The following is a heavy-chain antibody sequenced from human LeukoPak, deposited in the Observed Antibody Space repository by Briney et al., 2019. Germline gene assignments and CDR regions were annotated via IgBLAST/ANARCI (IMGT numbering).Heavy chain of an antibody. V-gene: IGHV4-59*01. CDR1: GGSISRYY. CDR2: KDYSGST. D-gene: IGHD6-13*01. J-gene: IGHJ2*01. CDR3: ARVYYSSSYDYWYFDL. Sequence: MTSETLSLTCTVSGGSISRYYWSWIRQPPGKGLEWIGYKDYSGSTNYNRSLKSRVTISVDTSKNQFSLKLSSVTAADTAVYYCARVYYSSSYDYWYFDLWGRGTLVTVSS.